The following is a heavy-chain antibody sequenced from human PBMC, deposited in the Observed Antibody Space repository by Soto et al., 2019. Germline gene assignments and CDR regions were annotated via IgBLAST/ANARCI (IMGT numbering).Heavy chain of an antibody. D-gene: IGHD1-26*01. J-gene: IGHJ4*02. Sequence: QVQLQESGPGLVKPSETLSLTCTVTGGSTSSYYWSWLRQPPGKGLEWIGYNSYSGSTDYNPSLKSRVTISVDTSKNQFSLKVSSATAADTAVYYCARHGGSYSFDYWGQGTLATVSS. V-gene: IGHV4-59*08. CDR1: GGSTSSYY. CDR2: NSYSGST. CDR3: ARHGGSYSFDY.